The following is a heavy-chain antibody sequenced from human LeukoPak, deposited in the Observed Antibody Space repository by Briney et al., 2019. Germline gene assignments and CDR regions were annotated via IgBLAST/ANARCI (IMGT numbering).Heavy chain of an antibody. J-gene: IGHJ6*02. V-gene: IGHV1-69*04. CDR3: ARDGGWLQTQNHYYYHGMDV. CDR2: ILPIFDMA. CDR1: GGTFSTYA. Sequence: GASVKVSFKASGGTFSTYAITWVRQAPGQGLEWMGRILPIFDMANYAQKFQGRVTNTADKSTRTAYMELSSLRSDDTAVYYCARDGGWLQTQNHYYYHGMDVWGQGTTVTVPS. D-gene: IGHD5-24*01.